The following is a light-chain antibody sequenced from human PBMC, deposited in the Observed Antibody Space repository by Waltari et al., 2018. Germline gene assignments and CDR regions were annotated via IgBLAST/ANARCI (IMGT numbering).Light chain of an antibody. CDR1: SSHIGSNT. Sequence: QSVLTQPPSASGTPGQRVTISCSGSSSHIGSNTVNWYQQLPGTAPTLLIYSNVQRPSGVPDRFSGSKSGTSASLAISGLQSEDEADYYCATWDDSLNGRVFGGGTKLTVL. CDR3: ATWDDSLNGRV. J-gene: IGLJ3*02. CDR2: SNV. V-gene: IGLV1-44*01.